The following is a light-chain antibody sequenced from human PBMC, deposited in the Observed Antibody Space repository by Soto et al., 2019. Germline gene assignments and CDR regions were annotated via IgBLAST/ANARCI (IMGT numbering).Light chain of an antibody. CDR2: GAS. CDR3: QQYDDWPWT. J-gene: IGKJ1*01. V-gene: IGKV3-15*01. CDR1: QSVGSN. Sequence: EKVMTQSPGSLSVSPGERAALSCRASQSVGSNLAWYQRKPGQAPRLLIYGASTRATGIPSRFSGSGSGTEFTLTISILQSEDFAVYYCQQYDDWPWTFGQGTTVEIK.